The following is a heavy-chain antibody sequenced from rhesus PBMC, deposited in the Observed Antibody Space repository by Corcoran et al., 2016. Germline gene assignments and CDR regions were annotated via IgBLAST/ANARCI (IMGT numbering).Heavy chain of an antibody. CDR2: IYGSGWST. V-gene: IGHV4-160*01. CDR1: GGSISSNY. D-gene: IGHD4-23*01. J-gene: IGHJ6*01. CDR3: ARSWTEYSYGLDS. Sequence: QVQLQESGPGLVKPSETLSLTCAVSGGSISSNYWSWISQPPGKGLECIGRIYGSGWSTDYNPSLKSRVTISTDTSKNLFSLKLSSVTAADTAVYYCARSWTEYSYGLDSWAKGSSSPSPQ.